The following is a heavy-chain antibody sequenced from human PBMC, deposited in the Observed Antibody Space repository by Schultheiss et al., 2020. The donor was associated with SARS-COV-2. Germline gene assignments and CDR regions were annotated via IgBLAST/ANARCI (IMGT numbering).Heavy chain of an antibody. D-gene: IGHD6-6*01. Sequence: GGSLRLSCAASGFTFSNAWMSWVRQAPGKGLEWVGRIKSKTDGGTTDYAAPVKGRFTISRDDSKNTLYLQMNSLKTEDTAVYYCARDFSSSGAFDIWGQGTMVTVSS. CDR1: GFTFSNAW. J-gene: IGHJ3*02. CDR2: IKSKTDGGTT. V-gene: IGHV3-15*01. CDR3: ARDFSSSGAFDI.